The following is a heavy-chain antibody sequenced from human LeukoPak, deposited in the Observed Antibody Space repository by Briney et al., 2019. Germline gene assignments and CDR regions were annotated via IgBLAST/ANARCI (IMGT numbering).Heavy chain of an antibody. CDR3: VILFSSRAVAGYFDY. CDR2: FIPIFGIA. V-gene: IGHV1-69*05. Sequence: SVKVSCKACGGTLSSYAISLVREAPGQGLEWMGRFIPIFGIANYVQKFQGRVTITTDESTRTAYKELSSLISEHTAVYYFVILFSSRAVAGYFDYWGQGPLVTVSS. J-gene: IGHJ4*02. CDR1: GGTLSSYA. D-gene: IGHD6-19*01.